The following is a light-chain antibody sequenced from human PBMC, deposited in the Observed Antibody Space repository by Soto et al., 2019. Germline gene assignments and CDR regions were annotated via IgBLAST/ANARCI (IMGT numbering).Light chain of an antibody. CDR1: SNDIGGYYL. V-gene: IGLV2-23*01. Sequence: QSVLTQPASVSGSPGQSITISCTGISNDIGGYYLVSWYQQHPGQAPKLIIYEDTKRPSGVSNRFSGSTSDSTPSLTISGLQAEDEADYYCCSYAGNSTYVFAGGTKATVL. CDR3: CSYAGNSTYV. CDR2: EDT. J-gene: IGLJ1*01.